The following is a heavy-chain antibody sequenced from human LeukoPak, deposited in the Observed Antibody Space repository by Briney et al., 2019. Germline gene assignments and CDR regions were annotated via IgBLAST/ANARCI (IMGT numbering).Heavy chain of an antibody. D-gene: IGHD6-19*01. J-gene: IGHJ4*02. CDR2: INPSGGST. CDR1: GYTFTSYY. Sequence: ASVKVSCKASGYTFTSYYMQWVRQAPGHGLEWLGIINPSGGSTRYAQKFQGRVTMTRDMSTSTVYMELSSLRSEDTAVYYCAREITSAVAGTMGFDYWGRGTLVTVSP. V-gene: IGHV1-46*01. CDR3: AREITSAVAGTMGFDY.